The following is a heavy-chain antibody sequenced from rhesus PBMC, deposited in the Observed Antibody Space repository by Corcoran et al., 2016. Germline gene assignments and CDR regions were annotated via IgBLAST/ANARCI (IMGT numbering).Heavy chain of an antibody. D-gene: IGHD5-24*01. CDR3: ARDRSGYRGYYFDY. J-gene: IGHJ4*01. V-gene: IGHV4S14*01. Sequence: QVQLQESGPGLVKPSETLSLTCAVSGYSISSAYYWGWILQPPRKGLEWIGSIYGIGGSNYLNPSSKSRVTRSVDTYKNQFSLKLSSGTAADTAVDHCARDRSGYRGYYFDYWGQGVLVTVSS. CDR2: IYGIGGSN. CDR1: GYSISSAYY.